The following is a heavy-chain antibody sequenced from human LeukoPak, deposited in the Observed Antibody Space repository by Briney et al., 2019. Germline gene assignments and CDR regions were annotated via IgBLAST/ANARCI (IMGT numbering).Heavy chain of an antibody. CDR3: AREASYGDYVY. CDR1: GYTFTGYY. V-gene: IGHV1-2*02. J-gene: IGHJ4*02. Sequence: GSSGKVSCKASGYTFTGYYMHWVRQAPGQGLEWMGWINPNSGGTNYAQKSQGRVTMPRAPSISTAYMELSRLRSDDTAVYYCAREASYGDYVYWGQGTLVTVSS. D-gene: IGHD4-17*01. CDR2: INPNSGGT.